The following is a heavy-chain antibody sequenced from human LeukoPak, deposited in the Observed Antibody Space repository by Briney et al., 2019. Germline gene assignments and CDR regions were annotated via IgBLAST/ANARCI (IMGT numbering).Heavy chain of an antibody. V-gene: IGHV1-18*01. Sequence: ASVKVSCKASGYTFTSYGISWVRQAPGQGLEWMGWISAYNGNTNYAQKLQGRVTMTTDTSTSTAYMELRSPRSDDTAVYYCARDGVYYYDSSGRPDYWGQGTLVTVSS. J-gene: IGHJ4*02. CDR1: GYTFTSYG. CDR2: ISAYNGNT. CDR3: ARDGVYYYDSSGRPDY. D-gene: IGHD3-22*01.